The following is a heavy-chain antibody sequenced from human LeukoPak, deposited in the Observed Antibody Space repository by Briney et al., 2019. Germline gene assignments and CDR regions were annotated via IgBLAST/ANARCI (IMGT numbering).Heavy chain of an antibody. J-gene: IGHJ5*02. CDR3: ARLTEFIDIGVALDP. Sequence: GASVKVSCKASGGTFGKWIISWVRQAPGQGLERMGGIIPSLGTANYAQKFQGRVSITADESTRTAYMEVSRLRSEDTARYFCARLTEFIDIGVALDPWGQGTLVVVSS. CDR2: IIPSLGTA. CDR1: GGTFGKWI. V-gene: IGHV1-69*13. D-gene: IGHD2-2*01.